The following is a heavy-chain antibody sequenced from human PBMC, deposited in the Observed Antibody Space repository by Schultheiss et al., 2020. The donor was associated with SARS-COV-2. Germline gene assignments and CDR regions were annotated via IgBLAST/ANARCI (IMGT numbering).Heavy chain of an antibody. Sequence: GGSLRLSCAASGFTFSSYGMHWVRQAPGKGLEWVAVIWYDGSNKYYADSVKGRFTISRDNSKNTLHLQMGSLRAEDMAVYYCARLVDTAMAQDGGDYWGQGTLVTVSS. V-gene: IGHV3-33*01. CDR1: GFTFSSYG. CDR3: ARLVDTAMAQDGGDY. J-gene: IGHJ4*02. D-gene: IGHD5-18*01. CDR2: IWYDGSNK.